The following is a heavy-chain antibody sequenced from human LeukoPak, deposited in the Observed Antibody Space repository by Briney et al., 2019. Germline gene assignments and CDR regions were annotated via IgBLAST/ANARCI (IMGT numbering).Heavy chain of an antibody. CDR3: ATRTGDNDYGDSEYFQH. V-gene: IGHV1-2*04. D-gene: IGHD4-17*01. CDR1: GYTFTGYY. J-gene: IGHJ1*01. Sequence: ASVKVSCKASGYTFTGYYMHWVRQAPGQGLEWMGWINPNSGGTNYAQKFQGWVTMTRDTSISTAYMELSRLRSDDTAVYYCATRTGDNDYGDSEYFQHWGQGTLVTVSS. CDR2: INPNSGGT.